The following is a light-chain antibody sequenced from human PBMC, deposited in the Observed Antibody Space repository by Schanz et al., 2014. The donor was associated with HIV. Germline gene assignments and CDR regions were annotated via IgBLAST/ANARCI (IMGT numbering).Light chain of an antibody. J-gene: IGKJ1*01. CDR2: GAS. CDR3: QQYGSPPWT. CDR1: QSVSSY. V-gene: IGKV3-20*01. Sequence: EIVLTQSPGTLSLSLGEGGTLSCRASQSVSSYLAWYQQKPGQAPRLLIFGASKRATGIPDRFSGSESGTDFTLTINRMEPEDYAVYYCQQYGSPPWTFGQGTKVEVK.